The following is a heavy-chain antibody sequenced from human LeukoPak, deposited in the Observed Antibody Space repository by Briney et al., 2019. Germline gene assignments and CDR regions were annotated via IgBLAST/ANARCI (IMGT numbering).Heavy chain of an antibody. D-gene: IGHD1-7*01. CDR1: GFTVSSNY. J-gene: IGHJ6*02. CDR3: TTDEDWNYARKDV. V-gene: IGHV3-15*04. Sequence: GGSLRLSCAASGFTVSSNYMSWVRQAPGKGLEWVGQTVSEIDGGTTDYATPVKGRFTISRDDSKSTLYLQMNSLKIEDTAVYYCTTDEDWNYARKDVWGQGATVIVSS. CDR2: TVSEIDGGTT.